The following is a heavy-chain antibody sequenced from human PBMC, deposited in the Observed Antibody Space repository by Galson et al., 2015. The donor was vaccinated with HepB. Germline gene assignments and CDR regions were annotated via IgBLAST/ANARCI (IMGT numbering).Heavy chain of an antibody. D-gene: IGHD2-2*01. CDR1: GYKFTGYY. Sequence: SVKGSCKASGYKFTGYYIHWVRQAPGQGLEWMGIINPTGGSTNYAQKFQGRVTLTRDTSTSTVYMELSSLRSEDTALYYCAREIRVVVVPAAIRRDHNCFDPWGQGTLVTVSS. CDR2: INPTGGST. V-gene: IGHV1-46*03. J-gene: IGHJ5*02. CDR3: AREIRVVVVPAAIRRDHNCFDP.